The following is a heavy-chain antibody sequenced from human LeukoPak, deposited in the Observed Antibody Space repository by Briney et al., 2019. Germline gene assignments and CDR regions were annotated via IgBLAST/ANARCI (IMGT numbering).Heavy chain of an antibody. CDR1: GGSFSGYY. V-gene: IGHV4-34*01. CDR2: INHSGST. D-gene: IGHD5-12*01. CDR3: AFYSGYDRYFDY. Sequence: SETLSLTCAVYGGSFSGYYWSWIRQPPGKGLEWIGEINHSGSTNYNPSLKSRVTIAVDTSKSQFSLKLSSVTAADTAVYYCAFYSGYDRYFDYWGQGTLVTVSS. J-gene: IGHJ4*02.